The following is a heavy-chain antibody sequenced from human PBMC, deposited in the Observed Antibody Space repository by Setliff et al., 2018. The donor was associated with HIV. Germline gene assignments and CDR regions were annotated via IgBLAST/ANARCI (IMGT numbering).Heavy chain of an antibody. CDR1: GFTFSNYE. D-gene: IGHD3-9*01. J-gene: IGHJ5*02. CDR3: ARDNGRYFDRGWFDP. CDR2: ISSSSRSK. Sequence: PGGSLRLSCAASGFTFSNYEMNWVRQAPGKGLEWVSYISSSSRSKYYADSVKGRFTISRDNAKNSLYLQMNSLTAEDTAVYYCARDNGRYFDRGWFDPWGQGALVTVSS. V-gene: IGHV3-21*05.